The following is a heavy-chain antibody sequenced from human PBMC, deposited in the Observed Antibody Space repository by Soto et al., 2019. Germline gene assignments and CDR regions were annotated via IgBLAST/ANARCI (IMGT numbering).Heavy chain of an antibody. J-gene: IGHJ3*02. CDR3: ARGRSGYNFEDAFDI. V-gene: IGHV4-34*01. CDR2: INHSGST. Sequence: PSETLSLTCAVYGGSFSGYYWSWIRQSPGKGLEWIGEINHSGSTNYNPSLKSRVTISVDTSKNQFSLKLSSVTAADTAVYYCARGRSGYNFEDAFDIWGQGTMVTVSS. CDR1: GGSFSGYY. D-gene: IGHD5-12*01.